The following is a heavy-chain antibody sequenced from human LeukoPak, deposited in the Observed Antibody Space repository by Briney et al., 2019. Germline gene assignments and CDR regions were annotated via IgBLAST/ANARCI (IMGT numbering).Heavy chain of an antibody. V-gene: IGHV3-53*01. Sequence: PGGSLRLSCAASGFTVSSNYMSWVRQAPGKGLEWVSVIYSGGSTYYADSVKGRFTISRDNSKNTLYLQMNSLRAEDTAVYYCARALPHYYDSSGYYQDYWGQGTLVTVSS. D-gene: IGHD3-22*01. CDR1: GFTVSSNY. CDR2: IYSGGST. J-gene: IGHJ4*02. CDR3: ARALPHYYDSSGYYQDY.